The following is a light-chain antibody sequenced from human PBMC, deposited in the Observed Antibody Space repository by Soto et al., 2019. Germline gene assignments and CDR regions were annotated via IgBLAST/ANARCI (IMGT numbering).Light chain of an antibody. Sequence: EIVMTQSPATLSVSPGERATLSCRASQSVDSNLAWSQQKPGQAPRLLIYHASTRATGVPARFSGSGSGTDFTLTISRLEPEDFAVYYCQQYGSSPVTFGQGTKVDIK. CDR2: HAS. J-gene: IGKJ1*01. CDR1: QSVDSN. CDR3: QQYGSSPVT. V-gene: IGKV3-15*01.